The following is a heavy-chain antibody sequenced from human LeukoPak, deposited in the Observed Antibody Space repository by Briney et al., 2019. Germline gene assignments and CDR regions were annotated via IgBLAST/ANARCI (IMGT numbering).Heavy chain of an antibody. V-gene: IGHV3-73*01. D-gene: IGHD3-10*01. Sequence: GGSLRLSCAASGSTFSVSALHWVRQASGKGLEWVGRIRSTANGYATAYAASVKGRFTISRDDSKNTAYLQMDSLKTEDTAVYYCTGNYYGSGSYADFDYWGQGTLVTVSS. CDR1: GSTFSVSA. CDR2: IRSTANGYAT. CDR3: TGNYYGSGSYADFDY. J-gene: IGHJ4*02.